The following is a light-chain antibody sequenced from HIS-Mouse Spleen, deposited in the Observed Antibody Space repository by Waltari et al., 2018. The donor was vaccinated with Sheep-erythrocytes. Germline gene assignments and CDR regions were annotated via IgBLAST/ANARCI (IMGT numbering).Light chain of an antibody. CDR3: CSYAGSYNHV. V-gene: IGLV2-11*02. J-gene: IGLJ1*01. CDR2: DVS. CDR1: SSDVGGYNY. Sequence: QSALTQPRSVAGSPGQSVTISCPGTSSDVGGYNYVSRYPQHPGKAPKLMIYDVSKRPSGVPDRFSGSKSRNTASLTISGLQAEDEADYYCCSYAGSYNHVFATGTKVTVL.